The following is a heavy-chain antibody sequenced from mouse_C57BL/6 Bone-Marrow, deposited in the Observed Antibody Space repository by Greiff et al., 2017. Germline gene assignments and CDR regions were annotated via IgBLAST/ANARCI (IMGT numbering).Heavy chain of an antibody. Sequence: ESGPGILQPSQTLSLTCSFSGFSLSTFGMGVGWIRQPSGKGLEWLAHIWWDDDKYYTPALKSRLTISKVTSKNHVFLKIANVDTADTSTYYCARMGVTTPGRYFDYWGQGTTRTVSS. V-gene: IGHV8-8*01. CDR2: IWWDDDK. CDR3: ARMGVTTPGRYFDY. D-gene: IGHD2-2*01. J-gene: IGHJ2*01. CDR1: GFSLSTFGMG.